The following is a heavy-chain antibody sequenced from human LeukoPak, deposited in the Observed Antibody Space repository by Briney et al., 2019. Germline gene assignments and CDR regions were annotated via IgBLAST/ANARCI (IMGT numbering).Heavy chain of an antibody. V-gene: IGHV1-2*02. CDR3: ASRRGSGYSHYYMDV. CDR1: GYTFTGYY. CDR2: INPNSGGT. D-gene: IGHD1-26*01. J-gene: IGHJ6*03. Sequence: ASVKVSCKASGYTFTGYYMHWVRQAPGQGLEWMGWINPNSGGTNYAQKCQGRVTMTRDTSISTAYMELSRLRSDDTAVYYCASRRGSGYSHYYMDVWGKGTTVTISS.